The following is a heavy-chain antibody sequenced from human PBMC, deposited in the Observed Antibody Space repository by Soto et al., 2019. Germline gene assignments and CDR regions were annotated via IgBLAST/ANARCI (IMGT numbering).Heavy chain of an antibody. D-gene: IGHD3-22*01. J-gene: IGHJ5*02. CDR3: AKDWGATMIVVVITPWFDP. CDR1: GFTFSSYA. CDR2: ISGSGGST. V-gene: IGHV3-23*01. Sequence: PGGSLRLSCAASGFTFSSYAMSWVRQAPGKGLEWVSAISGSGGSTYYADSVKGRFTISRDNSKNTLYLQMNSLRAEDTAVYYCAKDWGATMIVVVITPWFDPWGQGTLVTVSS.